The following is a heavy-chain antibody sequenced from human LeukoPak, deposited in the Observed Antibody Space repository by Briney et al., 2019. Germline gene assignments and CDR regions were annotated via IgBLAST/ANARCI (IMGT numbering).Heavy chain of an antibody. CDR1: GYSFTSYW. D-gene: IGHD3-22*01. CDR2: IYPGDSDT. Sequence: PRESLKISCKGSGYSFTSYWIGWARQMPGKGLEWMGIIYPGDSDTRYSPSFQGQVTISADKSISTAYLQWSSLKASDTAMYYCARHGPMYYYDSSGYCDYWGQGTLVTVSS. J-gene: IGHJ4*02. CDR3: ARHGPMYYYDSSGYCDY. V-gene: IGHV5-51*01.